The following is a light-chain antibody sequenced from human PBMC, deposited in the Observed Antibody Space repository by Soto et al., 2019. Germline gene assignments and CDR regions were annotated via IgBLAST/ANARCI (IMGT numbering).Light chain of an antibody. CDR3: SSYAGAITFYV. Sequence: QSALTQPASVSGSPGQSITISCTGTSSDVVTYTLVSWYQQHPGKAPKLVIYEVNKRPAGVSKRFSGSKSGDTASLTISGLQAEDEADYYCSSYAGAITFYVFGTGTKVTVL. CDR2: EVN. J-gene: IGLJ1*01. CDR1: SSDVVTYTL. V-gene: IGLV2-23*02.